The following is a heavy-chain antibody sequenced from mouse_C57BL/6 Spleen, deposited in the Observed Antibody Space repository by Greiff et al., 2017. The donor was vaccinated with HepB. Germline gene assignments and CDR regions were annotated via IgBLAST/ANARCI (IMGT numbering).Heavy chain of an antibody. Sequence: EVQGVESGPGMVKPSQSLSLTCTVTGYSITSGYDWHWIRHFPGNKLEWMGYISYSGSTNYNPSLKSRISITHDTSKNHFFLKLNSVTTEDTATYYCARGLYGSSPWFAYWGQGTLVTVSA. CDR2: ISYSGST. V-gene: IGHV3-1*01. J-gene: IGHJ3*01. CDR1: GYSITSGYD. CDR3: ARGLYGSSPWFAY. D-gene: IGHD1-1*01.